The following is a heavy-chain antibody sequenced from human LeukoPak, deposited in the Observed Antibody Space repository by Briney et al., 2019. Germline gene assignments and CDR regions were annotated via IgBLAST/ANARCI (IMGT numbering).Heavy chain of an antibody. CDR3: AKDLALVDFDY. D-gene: IGHD3-16*02. CDR1: GFTVSSDA. J-gene: IGHJ4*02. Sequence: GGSLRLAWGASGFTVSSDAMSWVRQAPGKGTEWGSAVSGSGGSTYYADSVKGRFTISRDNSKNTLYLQMTSLRAEDTAVYYCAKDLALVDFDYWGQGTLVTVSS. CDR2: VSGSGGST. V-gene: IGHV3-23*01.